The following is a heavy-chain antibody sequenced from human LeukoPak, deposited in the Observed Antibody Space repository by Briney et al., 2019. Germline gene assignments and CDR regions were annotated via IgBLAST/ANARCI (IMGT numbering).Heavy chain of an antibody. CDR1: GFTVSRNY. J-gene: IGHJ3*02. CDR2: INSDGSNT. V-gene: IGHV3-74*01. Sequence: GGSLRLSCVASGFTVSRNYMNWVRQAPGKGLVWVSRINSDGSNTNYADSVKGRFTISRDNAKNTLYLQMNSLRVEDTAVYFCARAQYYYDSSGYVRLDASDIWGQGTMVTVSS. D-gene: IGHD3-22*01. CDR3: ARAQYYYDSSGYVRLDASDI.